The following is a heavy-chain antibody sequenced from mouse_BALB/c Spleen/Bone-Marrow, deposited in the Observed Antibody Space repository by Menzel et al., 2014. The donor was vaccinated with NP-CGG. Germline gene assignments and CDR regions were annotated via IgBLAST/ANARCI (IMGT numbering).Heavy chain of an antibody. J-gene: IGHJ1*01. V-gene: IGHV14-3*02. CDR1: GFNIKDTY. CDR3: ASYRYGWYFDV. Sequence: EVQLQQSGAELVKPGASVKLSCTASGFNIKDTYMHWVKQRPEQGLEWIGRIDPANGNTKYDPKFQDKATITADTSSNTAYLHLSSLTSEDTAVYYCASYRYGWYFDVWGAGTTVTVSS. CDR2: IDPANGNT. D-gene: IGHD2-14*01.